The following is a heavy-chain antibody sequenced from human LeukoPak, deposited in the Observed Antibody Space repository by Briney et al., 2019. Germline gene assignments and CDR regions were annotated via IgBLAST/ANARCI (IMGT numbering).Heavy chain of an antibody. D-gene: IGHD1-1*01. Sequence: GGSLRLSCAASGSTFSSYAMHWVRQAPGKGLEWVAVISYDGSNKYYADSVKGRFTISRDNSKNTLYLQMNSLRAEDTAVYYCARVSDDTTTSDFDYWGQGTLVTVSS. J-gene: IGHJ4*02. V-gene: IGHV3-30*04. CDR3: ARVSDDTTTSDFDY. CDR1: GSTFSSYA. CDR2: ISYDGSNK.